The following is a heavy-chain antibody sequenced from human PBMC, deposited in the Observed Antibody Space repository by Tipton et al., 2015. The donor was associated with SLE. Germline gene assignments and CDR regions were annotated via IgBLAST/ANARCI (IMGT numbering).Heavy chain of an antibody. J-gene: IGHJ4*02. CDR1: GASISSSSYY. V-gene: IGHV4-39*01. D-gene: IGHD4-17*01. CDR3: VRRSDDYGDYFDY. Sequence: LRLSCTVSGASISSSSYYWGWIRQPPGKGLEWIGTMYYSGSTYYNPSLKSRVTISVDASRNQFSLKLGSVTAADTAVYYCVRRSDDYGDYFDYWGQGTLVTVSS. CDR2: MYYSGST.